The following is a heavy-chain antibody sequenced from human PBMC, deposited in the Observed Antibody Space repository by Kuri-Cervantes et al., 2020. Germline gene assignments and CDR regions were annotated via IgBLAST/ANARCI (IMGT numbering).Heavy chain of an antibody. CDR3: ARVEVTTNYYYYMDV. CDR1: GFTFSSYS. D-gene: IGHD4-17*01. J-gene: IGHJ6*03. CDR2: IKQDGSEK. Sequence: GGSLRLSCAASGFTFSSYSMNWVRQAPGKGLEWVANIKQDGSEKYYVDSVKGRFTISRDNAKNSLYLQMNSLRAEDTAVYYCARVEVTTNYYYYMDVWGKGTTVTVSS. V-gene: IGHV3-7*01.